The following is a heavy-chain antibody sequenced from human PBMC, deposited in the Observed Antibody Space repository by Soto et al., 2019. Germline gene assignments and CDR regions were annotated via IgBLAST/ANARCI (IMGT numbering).Heavy chain of an antibody. J-gene: IGHJ6*02. CDR1: GFTFSSNS. V-gene: IGHV3-21*01. Sequence: GGSLRLSCAASGFTFSSNSMNWVRPAQGKGLEWVSSIRRSSSYIYYADSVKGRFTTSRDNAKNSLYLQMNNLRAEDTAVYYCARDWTLAGSGDYYYYGMDVWGQGTTVTVSS. CDR2: IRRSSSYI. CDR3: ARDWTLAGSGDYYYYGMDV. D-gene: IGHD6-19*01.